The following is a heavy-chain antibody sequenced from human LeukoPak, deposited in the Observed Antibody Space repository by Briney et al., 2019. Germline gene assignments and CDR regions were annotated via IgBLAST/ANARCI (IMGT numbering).Heavy chain of an antibody. Sequence: SVKVSCKASGGTFSSYAISWVRQAPGQGLEWMGRVIPIFGTANYAQKFQGRVTITTDESTSTAYMELSSLRSEDTAVYYCARVRYSSGWYDYWGQGTLVTVSS. V-gene: IGHV1-69*05. J-gene: IGHJ4*02. CDR1: GGTFSSYA. CDR3: ARVRYSSGWYDY. D-gene: IGHD6-19*01. CDR2: VIPIFGTA.